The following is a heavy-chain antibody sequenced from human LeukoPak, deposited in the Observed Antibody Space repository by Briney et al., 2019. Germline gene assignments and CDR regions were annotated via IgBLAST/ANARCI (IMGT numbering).Heavy chain of an antibody. CDR3: ARAVNDVNYYYYYMDV. V-gene: IGHV4-59*11. CDR1: GGSISSHY. CDR2: IYYSGST. D-gene: IGHD1-1*01. J-gene: IGHJ6*03. Sequence: SETLSLTCTVSGGSISSHYWSWIRQPPGKGLEWIGYIYYSGSTNYNPSLKSRVTISVDTSKNQFSLKLSSVPAADTAVYYCARAVNDVNYYYYYMDVWGKGTTVTVSS.